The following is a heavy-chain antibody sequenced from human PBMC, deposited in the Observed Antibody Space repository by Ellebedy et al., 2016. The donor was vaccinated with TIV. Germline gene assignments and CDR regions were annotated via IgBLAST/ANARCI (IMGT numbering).Heavy chain of an antibody. J-gene: IGHJ4*02. D-gene: IGHD5-18*01. CDR3: AKTGGYIYGLPDF. CDR2: ISGSGYTT. Sequence: GESLKISCAASGFTFSSYGMTWVRQAPGKGLEWVSDISGSGYTTYYADSVKGRFTFSRDNSKNTVYLQMNSLRAEDTAVYYCAKTGGYIYGLPDFWGQGTLVTVSS. V-gene: IGHV3-23*01. CDR1: GFTFSSYG.